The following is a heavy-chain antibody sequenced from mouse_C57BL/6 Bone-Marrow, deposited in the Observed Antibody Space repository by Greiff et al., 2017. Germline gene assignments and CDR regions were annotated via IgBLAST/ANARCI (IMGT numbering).Heavy chain of an antibody. V-gene: IGHV1-61*01. CDR2: IYPSDSET. D-gene: IGHD4-1*01. CDR3: ATGYYFDY. CDR1: GYTFTSYW. Sequence: VQLQQPGAELVRPGSSVKLSCKASGYTFTSYWMDWVQQRPGQGLEWIGNIYPSDSETHYNQKFKDKATLTVDKSSSTAYMQLSSLTSEDSAVYYCATGYYFDYWGQGTTLTVSS. J-gene: IGHJ2*01.